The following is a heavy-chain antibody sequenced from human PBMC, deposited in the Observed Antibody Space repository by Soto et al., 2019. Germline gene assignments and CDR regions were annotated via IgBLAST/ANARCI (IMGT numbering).Heavy chain of an antibody. V-gene: IGHV6-1*01. CDR1: GDSVSSNSAA. Sequence: PSQTLSLTCAISGDSVSSNSAAWNWIRQSPSRGLEWLGRTYYRSKWYNDYAVSVKSRITINPDTSKNQFSLQLNSVTPEDTAVYYCAREPITMVRGVPGTYFDYWGQGTLVTVSS. D-gene: IGHD3-10*01. CDR3: AREPITMVRGVPGTYFDY. CDR2: TYYRSKWYN. J-gene: IGHJ4*02.